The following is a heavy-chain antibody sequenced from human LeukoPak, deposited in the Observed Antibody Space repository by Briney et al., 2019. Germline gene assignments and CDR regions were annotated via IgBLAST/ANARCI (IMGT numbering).Heavy chain of an antibody. CDR2: RKQYGSEK. J-gene: IGHJ3*01. CDR1: GFTISRIR. V-gene: IGHV3-7*01. Sequence: PGGSLRLSCAATGFTISRIRMSWVRQAPGKGPEGVANRKQYGSEKYYVDSVKGRFTISRDNAKNSLYLQMNSLRAEDTAVYYCAMLKNAFDFWGQGTMVTVSS. CDR3: AMLKNAFDF.